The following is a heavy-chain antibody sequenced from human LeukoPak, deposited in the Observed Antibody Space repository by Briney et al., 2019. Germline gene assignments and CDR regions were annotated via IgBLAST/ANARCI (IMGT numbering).Heavy chain of an antibody. CDR1: GFTFSSYA. CDR2: ISSSSSYI. J-gene: IGHJ4*02. V-gene: IGHV3-21*01. Sequence: PGRSLRLSCAASGFTFSSYAMHWVRQAPGKGLEWVSSISSSSSYIYYADSVKGRFTISRDNAKNSLYLQMNSLRAEDTAVYYCARDPETTYCSSTSCYVGSFDYWGQGTLVTVSS. D-gene: IGHD2-2*01. CDR3: ARDPETTYCSSTSCYVGSFDY.